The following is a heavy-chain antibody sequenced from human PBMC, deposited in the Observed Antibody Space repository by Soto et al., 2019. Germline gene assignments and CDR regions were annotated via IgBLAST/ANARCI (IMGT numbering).Heavy chain of an antibody. Sequence: PRGSLRPSCVASGFTFSSYAMNCVRQSPFKWLEWVAFISYDGTYEYYVDSVKGRFAISRDNAKKTLFLQMNSLRADDTALYYCARDSDKYSSSAGYGYWGQGTLVTVSS. V-gene: IGHV3-30*03. CDR1: GFTFSSYA. CDR3: ARDSDKYSSSAGYGY. CDR2: ISYDGTYE. J-gene: IGHJ4*02. D-gene: IGHD6-6*01.